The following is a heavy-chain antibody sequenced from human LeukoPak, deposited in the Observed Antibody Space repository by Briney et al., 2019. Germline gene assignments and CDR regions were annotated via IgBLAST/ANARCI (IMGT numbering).Heavy chain of an antibody. Sequence: SETLSLTCTVSGGSISSYYWSWIRQPPGKGLEWIGYIYYSGSTNYNPSLKSRVTMSVDTSKNQFSLKLSSVTAADTAVYYCAREPTPTDDFWSGYLPFDYWGQGTLVTVSS. CDR2: IYYSGST. D-gene: IGHD3-3*01. CDR3: AREPTPTDDFWSGYLPFDY. CDR1: GGSISSYY. V-gene: IGHV4-59*12. J-gene: IGHJ4*02.